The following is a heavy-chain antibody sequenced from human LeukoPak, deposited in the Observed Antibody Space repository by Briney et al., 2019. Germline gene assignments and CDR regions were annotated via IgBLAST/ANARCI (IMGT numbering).Heavy chain of an antibody. CDR1: GFTFSDYY. Sequence: GGSLRLSCAASGFTFSDYYMSWIRQAPGKGLEWVSYISSSGSTINYADSVKGRFTISRDSAKKSLFLQMNSLRAEDTAVYYCARASGDIVETATMGSYWGQGTLVTVSS. CDR3: ARASGDIVETATMGSY. D-gene: IGHD5-18*01. CDR2: ISSSGSTI. J-gene: IGHJ4*02. V-gene: IGHV3-11*01.